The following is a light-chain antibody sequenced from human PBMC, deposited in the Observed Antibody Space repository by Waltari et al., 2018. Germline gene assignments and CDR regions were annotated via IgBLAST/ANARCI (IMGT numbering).Light chain of an antibody. CDR2: QVS. V-gene: IGKV2-30*02. Sequence: DAVLTQSPLSLPVTLGQPASISCRSSQSLVHRDGNTYLSWFQQRPGQSPRLLIHQVSNRGSGGPDRFSGSGSGTDFTLKISSVEAEDVGVYYCMQGTHWPPWTFGQGTKVELK. CDR1: QSLVHRDGNTY. CDR3: MQGTHWPPWT. J-gene: IGKJ1*01.